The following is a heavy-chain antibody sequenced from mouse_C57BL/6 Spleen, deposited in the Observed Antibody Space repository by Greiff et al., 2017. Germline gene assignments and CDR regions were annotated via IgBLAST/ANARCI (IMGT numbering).Heavy chain of an antibody. Sequence: QVQLKQSGAELARPGASVKLSCKASGYTFTSYGISWVKQRTGQGLEWIGEIYPRSGNTYYNEKFKGKATLTADKSSSTAYMELRSLTSEDSAVYFCARHNYGYDEEGYFDYWGQGTTLTVSS. CDR1: GYTFTSYG. CDR2: IYPRSGNT. CDR3: ARHNYGYDEEGYFDY. D-gene: IGHD2-2*01. V-gene: IGHV1-81*01. J-gene: IGHJ2*01.